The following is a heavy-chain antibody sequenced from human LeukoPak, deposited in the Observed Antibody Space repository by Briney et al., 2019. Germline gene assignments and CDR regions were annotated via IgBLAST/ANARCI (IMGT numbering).Heavy chain of an antibody. CDR2: ITSSGSTI. V-gene: IGHV3-48*04. D-gene: IGHD3-10*01. CDR1: GFTFSSYS. Sequence: GGSLRLSCAASGFTFSSYSMNWVRQAPGKGLEWVSYITSSGSTIYYADSVKGRFTISRDNAKNSLYLQMNTLRVEDTAIYYCVRVALYYYGSENYYFFEHWGQGTPVTASS. J-gene: IGHJ4*02. CDR3: VRVALYYYGSENYYFFEH.